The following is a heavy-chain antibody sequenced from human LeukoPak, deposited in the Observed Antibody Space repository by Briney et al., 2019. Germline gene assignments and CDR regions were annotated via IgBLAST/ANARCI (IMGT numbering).Heavy chain of an antibody. Sequence: GGSLRLSCAASGFTFDDYAMHWARQAPGKGLEWVSLISWDGGSTYYADSVKGRFTISRDNSKNSLYLQMNSLRAEDTALYYCAKDYYDSSGLVDYWGQGTLVTVSS. CDR2: ISWDGGST. J-gene: IGHJ4*02. D-gene: IGHD3-22*01. V-gene: IGHV3-43D*03. CDR1: GFTFDDYA. CDR3: AKDYYDSSGLVDY.